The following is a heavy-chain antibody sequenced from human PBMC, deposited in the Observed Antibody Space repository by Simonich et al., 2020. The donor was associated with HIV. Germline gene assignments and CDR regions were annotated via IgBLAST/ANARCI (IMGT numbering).Heavy chain of an antibody. Sequence: EVQLVESGGGLVQPGGSLRLSCAASGFTFSDHYMDWVRQAPGKVLEWVGRCRNKANMYTTEYAAAVKGRFTISREDAKNSLYLQMNSLKTEDTAVYYCARGASGSYPPFDYWGQGTLVTVSS. CDR3: ARGASGSYPPFDY. J-gene: IGHJ4*02. CDR2: CRNKANMYTT. D-gene: IGHD1-26*01. CDR1: GFTFSDHY. V-gene: IGHV3-72*01.